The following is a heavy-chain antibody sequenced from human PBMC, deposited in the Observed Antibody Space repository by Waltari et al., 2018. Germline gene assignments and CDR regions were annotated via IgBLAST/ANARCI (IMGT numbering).Heavy chain of an antibody. CDR2: VYHSGKT. CDR1: GDSISGNYW. V-gene: IGHV4-4*02. J-gene: IGHJ4*02. CDR3: AGDRAIGLFFDY. Sequence: VKPSGTLSLTCAVSGDSISGNYWWSWVRQSPEKGLEWIGQVYHSGKTHYNPSLQSRVTISVDKPKNQFSLNLNSVTAADTAVYYCAGDRAIGLFFDYWGRGTLVTVSS. D-gene: IGHD2-2*01.